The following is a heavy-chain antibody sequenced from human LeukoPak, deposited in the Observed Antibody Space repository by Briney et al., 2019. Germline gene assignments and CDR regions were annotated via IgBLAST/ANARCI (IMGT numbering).Heavy chain of an antibody. V-gene: IGHV4-59*01. CDR3: ARDRYSSSGELES. D-gene: IGHD6-6*01. Sequence: SETLSLTCTVSGGSISYYYWSWIRQPPGKELEWIGYIHYSGSTNYNPSLKSRVTMSVDTSKNQFSLKLTSVTAADTAVYYCARDRYSSSGELESWGQGTLVTVSP. J-gene: IGHJ5*02. CDR2: IHYSGST. CDR1: GGSISYYY.